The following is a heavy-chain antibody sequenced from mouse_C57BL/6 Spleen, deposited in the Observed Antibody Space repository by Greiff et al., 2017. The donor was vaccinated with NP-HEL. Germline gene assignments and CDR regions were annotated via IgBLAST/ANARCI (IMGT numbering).Heavy chain of an antibody. CDR1: GYTFTSYG. Sequence: VMLVESGAELARPGASVKLSCKASGYTFTSYGISWVKQRTGQGLEWIGEIYPRSGNTYYNEKFKGKATLTADKSSSTAYMELRSLTSEDSAVYFCARSNYVAYWGQGTLVTVSA. D-gene: IGHD2-5*01. CDR3: ARSNYVAY. J-gene: IGHJ3*01. V-gene: IGHV1-81*01. CDR2: IYPRSGNT.